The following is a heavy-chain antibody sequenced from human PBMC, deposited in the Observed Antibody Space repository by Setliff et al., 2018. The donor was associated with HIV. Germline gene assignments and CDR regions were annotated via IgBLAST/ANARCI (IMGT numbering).Heavy chain of an antibody. CDR1: GGSFSGYY. CDR2: IYYSGTA. CDR3: ARGTRSSVDWFDP. D-gene: IGHD2-2*01. Sequence: SETLSLTCAVYGGSFSGYYWSWIRQPPGKGLEWIGYIYYSGTAYYNPSLKSRVTISVATSKNQFSLKLSSVTVADTAVYFCARGTRSSVDWFDPWGQGTLVTVSS. V-gene: IGHV4-34*09. J-gene: IGHJ5*02.